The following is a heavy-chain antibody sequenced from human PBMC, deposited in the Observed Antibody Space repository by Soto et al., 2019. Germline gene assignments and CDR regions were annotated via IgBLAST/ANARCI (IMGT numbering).Heavy chain of an antibody. CDR1: GGSIYRSGYY. Sequence: SETLSLTCTVSGGSIYRSGYYWGWIRQPPGRGLEWIGNIDYNGVTYSNPSLKSRVTISRDTSKNQFSLKLTSVAAADTALYYCGKVLVGATGHTDSDSWGPGTLVTV. CDR2: IDYNGVT. CDR3: GKVLVGATGHTDSDS. J-gene: IGHJ4*02. V-gene: IGHV4-39*01. D-gene: IGHD2-15*01.